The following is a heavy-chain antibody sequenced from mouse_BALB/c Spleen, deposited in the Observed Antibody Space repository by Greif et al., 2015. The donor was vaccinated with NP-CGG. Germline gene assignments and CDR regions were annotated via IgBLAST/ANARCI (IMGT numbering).Heavy chain of an antibody. V-gene: IGHV14-3*02. D-gene: IGHD2-2*01. CDR1: GFNIKEKS. CDR2: IVPANGNT. CDR3: ASYVYGYYFDY. Sequence: VQLQQSGAELVKPGASVKLSCTASGFNIKEKSMHWVKERPEQGLEWIGRIVPANGNTKYDPKFQGKATITADTSSNTAYLQLSSLTSEDTAVYYCASYVYGYYFDYWGRGTTLTVSS. J-gene: IGHJ2*01.